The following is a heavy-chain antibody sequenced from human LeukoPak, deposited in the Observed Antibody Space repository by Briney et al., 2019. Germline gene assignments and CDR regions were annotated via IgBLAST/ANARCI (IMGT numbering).Heavy chain of an antibody. V-gene: IGHV3-7*01. CDR3: ARRGSITSAVSWFDP. Sequence: GGSLRLSCAASGFTFSSYWMSWVRQAPGKGLEWVANIKQDGSEKYYVDSVEGRFTISRDNAKNSLDLQMNSLRAEDTAVYYCARRGSITSAVSWFDPWGQGTPVTVSS. D-gene: IGHD1-20*01. CDR2: IKQDGSEK. CDR1: GFTFSSYW. J-gene: IGHJ5*02.